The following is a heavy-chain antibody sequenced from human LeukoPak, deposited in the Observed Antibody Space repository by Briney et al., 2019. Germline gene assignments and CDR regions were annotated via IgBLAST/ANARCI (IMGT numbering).Heavy chain of an antibody. CDR1: GYSLTSYA. CDR2: IIPIFGTA. J-gene: IGHJ5*02. Sequence: ASVKVSCKASGYSLTSYAISWVRQAPGQGLEWMGGIIPIFGTANYAQKFQGRVTITTDESTSTAYMELSSLRSEDTAVYYCARDPQGGFDPWGQGTLVTVSS. CDR3: ARDPQGGFDP. V-gene: IGHV1-69*05.